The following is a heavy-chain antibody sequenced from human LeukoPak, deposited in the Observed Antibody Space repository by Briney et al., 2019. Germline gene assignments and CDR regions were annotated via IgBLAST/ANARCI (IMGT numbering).Heavy chain of an antibody. CDR2: IIPIFGTA. CDR1: GGTFSSYA. V-gene: IGHV1-69*05. D-gene: IGHD3-22*01. Sequence: SVKVSCKASGGTFSSYAISWVRQAPGQGLEWMGRIIPIFGTANYAQKFQGRVTITTDESTSTAYMELSSLRSEDTAVYYCARDRRRYYYDSSGYYGLDYWGQGTLVTVSS. J-gene: IGHJ4*02. CDR3: ARDRRRYYYDSSGYYGLDY.